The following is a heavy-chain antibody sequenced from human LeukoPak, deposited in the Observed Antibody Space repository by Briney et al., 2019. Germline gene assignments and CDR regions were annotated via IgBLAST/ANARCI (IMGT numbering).Heavy chain of an antibody. D-gene: IGHD4-23*01. CDR3: ARDRYTVVSWYCDL. CDR1: GGSISSGGYY. Sequence: SQTLTLTCTVSGGSISSGGYYWSWIRQHPGKSLEWIGNIYYSRSTYYNPSRKSRVTISVDTSKNQFSLKLSSVTAADTAVYYCARDRYTVVSWYCDLWGRGTLVTVSS. J-gene: IGHJ2*01. CDR2: IYYSRST. V-gene: IGHV4-31*03.